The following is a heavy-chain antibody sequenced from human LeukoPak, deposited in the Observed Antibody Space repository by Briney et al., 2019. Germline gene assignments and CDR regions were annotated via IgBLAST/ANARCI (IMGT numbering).Heavy chain of an antibody. J-gene: IGHJ3*01. CDR1: GFTFNNYG. CDR2: ILYDGSKE. V-gene: IGHV3-30*18. CDR3: AKVMGSGSYFFGFDV. Sequence: GRSLRLSCAASGFTFNNYGMHWVRQAPGKGLEWVALILYDGSKEYYVDSVKGRFTISRDNSKNTLYLQMNSLRPEDTAVYYCAKVMGSGSYFFGFDVWGQGTMVIVSS. D-gene: IGHD3-10*01.